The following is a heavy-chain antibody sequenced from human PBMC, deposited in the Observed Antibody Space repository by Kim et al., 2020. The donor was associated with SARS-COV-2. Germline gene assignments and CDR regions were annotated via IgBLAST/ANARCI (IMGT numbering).Heavy chain of an antibody. J-gene: IGHJ4*02. CDR1: GGSISSGDYY. CDR3: ARESPSSSSGQNY. CDR2: IYYSGST. D-gene: IGHD6-6*01. Sequence: SETLSLTCTVSGGSISSGDYYWSWIRQPPGKGLEWIGYIYYSGSTYYNPSLKSRVTISVDTSKNQFSLKLSSVTAADTAVYYCARESPSSSSGQNYWGQGTLVTVSS. V-gene: IGHV4-30-4*01.